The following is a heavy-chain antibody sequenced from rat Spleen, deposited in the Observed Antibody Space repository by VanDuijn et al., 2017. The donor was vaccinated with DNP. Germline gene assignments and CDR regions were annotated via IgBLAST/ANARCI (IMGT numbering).Heavy chain of an antibody. CDR1: GFSLTSYT. CDR3: ARSLTFDY. CDR2: MSSGGIT. J-gene: IGHJ2*01. V-gene: IGHV2-6*01. Sequence: QVQLKESGPSLVQPSQTLSLTCTVSGFSLTSYTVSWVRQPPGKGLEWIAAMSSGGITYYNSALKSRLSISGDTSKSQVFLKVNSLQTEDTAMYFCARSLTFDYWGQGVMVTVSS.